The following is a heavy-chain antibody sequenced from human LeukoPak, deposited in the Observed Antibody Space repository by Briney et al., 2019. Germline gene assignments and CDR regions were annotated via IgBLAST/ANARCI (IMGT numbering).Heavy chain of an antibody. V-gene: IGHV3-53*01. Sequence: GGSPRLSCAASGFTVSSNYMSWVRQAPGKGLEWVSVIYSGGSTYYADSVKGRFTISRDNSKNTLYLQMNSLRAEDTAVYYCATAYGDYVGGDYWGQGTLVTVSS. CDR2: IYSGGST. CDR3: ATAYGDYVGGDY. CDR1: GFTVSSNY. D-gene: IGHD4-17*01. J-gene: IGHJ4*02.